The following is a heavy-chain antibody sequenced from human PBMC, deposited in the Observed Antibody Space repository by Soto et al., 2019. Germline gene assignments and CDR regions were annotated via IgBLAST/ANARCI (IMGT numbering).Heavy chain of an antibody. CDR1: GGSISSSGYY. D-gene: IGHD2-2*01. J-gene: IGHJ4*02. Sequence: KPSETLSLTCAVFGGSISSSGYYCAWIRQPPGKGLEWIGSISHSGSTYYSPSLKRRVTISVDTSKNQFSLKLSSVTAADTAVYYCASLYCSSTTCYGYHWGQGTLVTVSS. V-gene: IGHV4-39*01. CDR3: ASLYCSSTTCYGYH. CDR2: ISHSGST.